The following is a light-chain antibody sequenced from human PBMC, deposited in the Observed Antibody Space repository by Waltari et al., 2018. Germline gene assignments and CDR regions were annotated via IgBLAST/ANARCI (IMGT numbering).Light chain of an antibody. J-gene: IGKJ3*01. CDR3: QQLNSYPLT. CDR1: QGISSY. V-gene: IGKV1-9*01. Sequence: IQLTQSPSSLSASVGDRVTITCRASQGISSYLAWYQQTPGKAPKRLFYAASTLQSGVPSRFSGSGSGTDFTLTISSLQPEDFATYYCQQLNSYPLTFGPGTKVDIK. CDR2: AAS.